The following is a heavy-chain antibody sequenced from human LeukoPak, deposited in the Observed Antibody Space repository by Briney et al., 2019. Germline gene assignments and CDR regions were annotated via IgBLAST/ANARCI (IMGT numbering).Heavy chain of an antibody. CDR1: GFTFSSYW. J-gene: IGHJ3*02. CDR2: IKKDGSEK. Sequence: GGSLRLSCAASGFTFSSYWMSWVRQAPGKGLEWVANIKKDGSEKYYVDSVKGRFTISRDNAKTSVYLQMNSLRAEDTAVYYCARVPAGVIGMKDAFDIWGQGTMVTVSS. V-gene: IGHV3-7*01. CDR3: ARVPAGVIGMKDAFDI. D-gene: IGHD3-16*02.